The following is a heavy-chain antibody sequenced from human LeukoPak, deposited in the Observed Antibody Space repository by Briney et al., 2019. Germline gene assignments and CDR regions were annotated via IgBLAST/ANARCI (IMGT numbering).Heavy chain of an antibody. CDR1: GYSFISYW. CDR2: IYPGDSDT. Sequence: GESLKISXKGSGYSFISYWIGWVRQMPGKGLEWTGIIYPGDSDTIYSPSFQGQVTISADKSISTAYLQWSSLKASDTAMYYCASSRNDYVWGSYRYGYYFDYWGQGTLVTVSS. D-gene: IGHD3-16*02. J-gene: IGHJ4*02. CDR3: ASSRNDYVWGSYRYGYYFDY. V-gene: IGHV5-51*01.